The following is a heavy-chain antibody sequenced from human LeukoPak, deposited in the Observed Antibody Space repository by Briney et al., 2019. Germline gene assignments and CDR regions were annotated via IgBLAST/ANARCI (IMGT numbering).Heavy chain of an antibody. D-gene: IGHD5-18*01. CDR2: INPSGGST. CDR1: GYTFTSYY. Sequence: ASVKVSCKASGYTFTSYYMHWVRQAPGQGLEWMGIINPSGGSTSYAQKFQGRVTMTRDTSTSTVYMELSSLRSEDTAMYYCARHSQGDTAMGTYYYYYYMDVWGKGTTVTVSS. CDR3: ARHSQGDTAMGTYYYYYYMDV. J-gene: IGHJ6*03. V-gene: IGHV1-46*01.